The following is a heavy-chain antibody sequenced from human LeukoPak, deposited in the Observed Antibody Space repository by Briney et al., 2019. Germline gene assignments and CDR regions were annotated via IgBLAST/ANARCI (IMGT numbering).Heavy chain of an antibody. J-gene: IGHJ4*02. V-gene: IGHV1-18*01. CDR2: ISAYNGNT. CDR3: ASTGYYYDSSGYPS. Sequence: ASVMVSCKASGYTFTSYGISWVRQAPGQGLEWMGWISAYNGNTNYAQKLQGRVTMTTDTSTSTAYMELRSLRSDDTAVYYCASTGYYYDSSGYPSGGQGTRATVSP. D-gene: IGHD3-22*01. CDR1: GYTFTSYG.